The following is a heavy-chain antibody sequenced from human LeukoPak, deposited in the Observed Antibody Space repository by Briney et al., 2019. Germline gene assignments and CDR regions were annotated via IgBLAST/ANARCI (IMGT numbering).Heavy chain of an antibody. J-gene: IGHJ3*02. CDR1: GFTFSSYG. V-gene: IGHV3-33*01. D-gene: IGHD4-17*01. Sequence: GGSLRLSCAASGFTFSSYGMHWVRQAPGKGLEWVAVIWYDGSNKYYADSVKGRFTISRDNSKNTLYLQMNSLRAEDTAVYYCARLPTVTTSNGAFDIWGQGTMVTVSS. CDR2: IWYDGSNK. CDR3: ARLPTVTTSNGAFDI.